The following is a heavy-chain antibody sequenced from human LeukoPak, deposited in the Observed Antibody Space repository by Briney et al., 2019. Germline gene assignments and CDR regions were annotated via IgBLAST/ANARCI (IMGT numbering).Heavy chain of an antibody. D-gene: IGHD5-12*01. CDR3: ARGSYSGYDRYY. Sequence: GGSLRLSCAASGLIFSNYWMAWVRQAPGKGLEWVSSISSSSSYIYYADSVKGRFTISRDNAKNSLYLQMNGLRAEDTAVYYCARGSYSGYDRYYWGQGTLVTVSS. J-gene: IGHJ4*02. V-gene: IGHV3-21*01. CDR1: GLIFSNYW. CDR2: ISSSSSYI.